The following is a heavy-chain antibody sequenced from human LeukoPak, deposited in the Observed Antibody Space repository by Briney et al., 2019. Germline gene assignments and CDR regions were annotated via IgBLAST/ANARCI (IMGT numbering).Heavy chain of an antibody. J-gene: IGHJ4*02. CDR1: GGSISSGSYY. CDR3: ARDRCSGYDCLPFDY. D-gene: IGHD5-12*01. Sequence: PSQTLSLTCTVSGGSISSGSYYWSWIRQPAGKGLEWIGRIYTSGGTNYNPSLKSRVTISVDTSKNQFSLKLSSVTAADTAVYYCARDRCSGYDCLPFDYWGQGTLVTVSS. CDR2: IYTSGGT. V-gene: IGHV4-61*02.